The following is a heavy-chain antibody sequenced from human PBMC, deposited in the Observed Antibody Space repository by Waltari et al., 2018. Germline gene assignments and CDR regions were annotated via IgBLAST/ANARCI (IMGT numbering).Heavy chain of an antibody. J-gene: IGHJ4*02. CDR1: GYTFTRYA. Sequence: QVQLVQSGAEVKKPGASVKVSCKASGYTFTRYATNWVRQATGQGLEWMGWMNPNSGNTGYAQKFQGRVTMTRNTSISTAYMERSSLRSEDTAVYYCARGRVSSSSSSLDYWGQGTLVTVSS. D-gene: IGHD6-6*01. CDR3: ARGRVSSSSSSLDY. CDR2: MNPNSGNT. V-gene: IGHV1-8*01.